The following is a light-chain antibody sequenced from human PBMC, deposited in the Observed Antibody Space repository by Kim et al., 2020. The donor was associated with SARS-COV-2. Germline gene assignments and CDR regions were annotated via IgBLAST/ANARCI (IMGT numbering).Light chain of an antibody. CDR2: VAS. J-gene: IGKJ2*01. Sequence: SVLPGERATRSCRAGQGVSSNLAWYQQNPGQPPRLLIYVASTRATGIPARFSGSESGTEFTLTISSLQSEDFAVYYCQQYNNWPYTFGQGTKLEF. V-gene: IGKV3-15*01. CDR1: QGVSSN. CDR3: QQYNNWPYT.